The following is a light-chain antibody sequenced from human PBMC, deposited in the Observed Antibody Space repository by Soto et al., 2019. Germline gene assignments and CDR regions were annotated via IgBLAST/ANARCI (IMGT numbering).Light chain of an antibody. CDR2: EVS. J-gene: IGLJ1*01. CDR1: SSDVGGYNY. Sequence: SALTQPASVSGSPGQSITISCTGTSSDVGGYNYVSWYQQHPGKAPKLIIYEVSNRPSGESHRFSGSKSGNTASLTISGLQAEDEADYYCSSYTSSYTYVFGNGTKVTVL. V-gene: IGLV2-14*01. CDR3: SSYTSSYTYV.